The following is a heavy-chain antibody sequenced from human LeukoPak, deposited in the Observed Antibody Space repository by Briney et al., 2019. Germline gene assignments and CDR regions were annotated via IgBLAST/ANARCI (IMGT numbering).Heavy chain of an antibody. J-gene: IGHJ4*02. D-gene: IGHD5-18*01. CDR3: AKGGRYSYGPPHDY. CDR1: GFTFSSYS. CDR2: ISSSSSYI. Sequence: PGGSLRLSCAASGFTFSSYSMNWVRQAPGKGLEWVSSISSSSSYIYYADSVKGRFTISRDNAKNSLYLQMNSLRAEDTAVYYCAKGGRYSYGPPHDYWGQGTLVTVSS. V-gene: IGHV3-21*01.